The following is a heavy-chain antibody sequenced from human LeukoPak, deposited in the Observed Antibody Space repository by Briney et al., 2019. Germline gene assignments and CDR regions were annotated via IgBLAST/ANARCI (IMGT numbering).Heavy chain of an antibody. V-gene: IGHV4-39*07. CDR3: ARGEYYFDY. J-gene: IGHJ4*02. D-gene: IGHD3-10*01. CDR2: IYHSGST. Sequence: SETLSLTCTVSGGSISSGSYYWGWIRQPPGKGLEWIGSIYHSGSTYCNPSLKSRVTISVDTSKNQFSLKLSSVTAADTAVYYCARGEYYFDYWGQGTLVTVSS. CDR1: GGSISSGSYY.